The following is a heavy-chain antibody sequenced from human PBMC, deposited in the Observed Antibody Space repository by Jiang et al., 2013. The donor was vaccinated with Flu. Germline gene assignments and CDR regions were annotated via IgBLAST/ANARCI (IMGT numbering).Heavy chain of an antibody. CDR1: GGSISSSSYY. CDR2: IYYSGST. D-gene: IGHD2-15*01. V-gene: IGHV4-39*01. J-gene: IGHJ6*02. CDR3: ARVEDAYYYGMDV. Sequence: GLVKPSETLSLTCTVSGGSISSSSYYWGWIRQPPGKGLEWIGSIYYSGSTYYNPSLKSRVTISVDTSKNQFSLKLSSVTAADTAVYYCARVEDAYYYGMDVWGRGTTVTVSS.